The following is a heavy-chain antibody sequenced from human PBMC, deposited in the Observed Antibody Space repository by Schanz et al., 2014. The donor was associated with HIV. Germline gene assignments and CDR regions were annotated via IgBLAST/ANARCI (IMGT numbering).Heavy chain of an antibody. CDR1: GGSISSGDYY. D-gene: IGHD3-10*01. V-gene: IGHV4-61*08. Sequence: QVQLQESGPGLVKPSQTLSLTCTVSGGSISSGDYYWSWIRQPPGKGLEWIGYISNLGSPKYNPSFKSRVSLSVDPSKNQLSLNLRSVTAADTAVYFCARAGQWFGHLDWGQGTLVTVSS. CDR3: ARAGQWFGHLD. J-gene: IGHJ4*02. CDR2: ISNLGSP.